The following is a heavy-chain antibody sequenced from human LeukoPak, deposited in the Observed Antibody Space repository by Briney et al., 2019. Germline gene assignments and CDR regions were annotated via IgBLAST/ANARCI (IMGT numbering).Heavy chain of an antibody. J-gene: IGHJ4*02. D-gene: IGHD3-22*01. CDR1: GFTVSSNY. Sequence: GSLRLSCAASGFTVSSNYMSWVRQPPGKGLEWIGEINHSGSTNYNPSLKSRVTISVDTSKNQFSLKLSSVTAADTAVYYCARGGNDYYDSSGYEFYIDYWGQGTLVTVSS. CDR2: INHSGST. V-gene: IGHV4-34*01. CDR3: ARGGNDYYDSSGYEFYIDY.